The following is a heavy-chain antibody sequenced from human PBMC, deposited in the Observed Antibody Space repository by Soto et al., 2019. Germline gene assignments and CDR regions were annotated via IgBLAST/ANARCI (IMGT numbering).Heavy chain of an antibody. Sequence: EVQLVESGGGLVQPGGSLRLSCEDSGVTVSSIYMSWVRQAPGNGLEWVSVIYSGGSTYYADSVKGRFTISRDNSKNTLYLQMNSLRAEDTAVYYCARHGYNYGGGYFDYWGQGTLVTVSS. CDR3: ARHGYNYGGGYFDY. CDR2: IYSGGST. CDR1: GVTVSSIY. D-gene: IGHD5-18*01. J-gene: IGHJ4*02. V-gene: IGHV3-66*04.